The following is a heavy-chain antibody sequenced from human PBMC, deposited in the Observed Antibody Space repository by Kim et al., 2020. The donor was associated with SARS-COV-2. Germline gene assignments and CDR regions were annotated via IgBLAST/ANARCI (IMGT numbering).Heavy chain of an antibody. Sequence: NTNYNPTIKSRITISRDTSKKHFSLKLTSVTAADTAVYYCAHLSGNLNFDYWGQGTLVTVSS. CDR2: NT. V-gene: IGHV4-34*01. CDR3: AHLSGNLNFDY. D-gene: IGHD1-26*01. J-gene: IGHJ4*02.